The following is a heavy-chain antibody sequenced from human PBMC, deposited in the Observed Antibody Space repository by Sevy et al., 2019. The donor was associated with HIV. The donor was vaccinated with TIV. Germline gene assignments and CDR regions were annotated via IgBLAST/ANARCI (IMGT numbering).Heavy chain of an antibody. CDR2: ISAYNGNT. CDR1: GYTFTSYG. V-gene: IGHV1-18*01. D-gene: IGHD6-13*01. Sequence: ASVKVSCKASGYTFTSYGISWVRQAPGQGLEWMGWISAYNGNTNYAQKLQGRVTMTTDTSTSTAYMELRSLRSDDTAVYYCARENIENSSSRYSDYWGQGTLVTVSS. CDR3: ARENIENSSSRYSDY. J-gene: IGHJ4*02.